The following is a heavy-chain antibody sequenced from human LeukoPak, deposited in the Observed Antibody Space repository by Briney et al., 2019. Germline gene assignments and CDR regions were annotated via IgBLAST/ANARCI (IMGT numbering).Heavy chain of an antibody. D-gene: IGHD3-10*01. CDR3: ARGVRAHSSTVFARSYYYYYMDV. J-gene: IGHJ6*03. Sequence: PSETLSLTCTVSGYSISSGYYWGWIRQPPGKGLEWIGSIYHSGSTYYNPSLKSRVTISVDTSKNQFSLKLSSVTAADTAVYYCARGVRAHSSTVFARSYYYYYMDVWGKGTTVTVSS. CDR2: IYHSGST. V-gene: IGHV4-38-2*02. CDR1: GYSISSGYY.